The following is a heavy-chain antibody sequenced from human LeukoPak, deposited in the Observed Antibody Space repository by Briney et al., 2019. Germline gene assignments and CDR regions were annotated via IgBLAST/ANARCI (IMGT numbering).Heavy chain of an antibody. CDR2: IIPIFGTA. J-gene: IGHJ3*02. CDR1: GGTFSSYA. V-gene: IGHV1-69*13. D-gene: IGHD3-22*01. Sequence: GASVKVSCKASGGTFSSYAISWVRQAPGQGLEWMGGIIPIFGTANYAQKFQGRVTITADESTSTAYMELSSLRSEDTAVYYCARGGPDSSGYQDAFDIWGQGTMVTVPS. CDR3: ARGGPDSSGYQDAFDI.